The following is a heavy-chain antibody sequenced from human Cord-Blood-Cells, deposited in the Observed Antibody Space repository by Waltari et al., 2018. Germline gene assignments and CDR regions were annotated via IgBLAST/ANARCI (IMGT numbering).Heavy chain of an antibody. CDR3: ASRNWGLRRPLHYFDY. CDR2: IYYSGST. V-gene: IGHV4-39*01. CDR1: GGSISSSSYY. Sequence: QMQLQESGPGLVKPSETLSLTCTVSGGSISSSSYYCGWFRQPPGKGLEWIGSIYYSGSTYYNPSLKSRVTISVDTSKNQFSLKLSSVTAADTAVYYCASRNWGLRRPLHYFDYWGQGTLVTVSS. J-gene: IGHJ4*02. D-gene: IGHD7-27*01.